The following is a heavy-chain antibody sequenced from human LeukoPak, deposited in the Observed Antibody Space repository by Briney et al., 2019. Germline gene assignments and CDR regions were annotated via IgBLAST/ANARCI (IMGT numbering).Heavy chain of an antibody. V-gene: IGHV1-69*04. D-gene: IGHD5-12*01. J-gene: IGHJ5*02. Sequence: GSSVKVSCKASGGTFSSYAISWVRQAPGQGLEWMGRIIPILGIANYAQKFQGRVTITADKSTSTAYMELSSLRSEDTAVYYCARDEHSGYDSSWGQGTLVTVSS. CDR1: GGTFSSYA. CDR3: ARDEHSGYDSS. CDR2: IIPILGIA.